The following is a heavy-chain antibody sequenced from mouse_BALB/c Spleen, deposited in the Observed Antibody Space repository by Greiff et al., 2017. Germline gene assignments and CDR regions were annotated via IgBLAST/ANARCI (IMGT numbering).Heavy chain of an antibody. V-gene: IGHV2-2*02. J-gene: IGHJ1*01. CDR1: GFSLTSYG. Sequence: VKLVESGPGLVQPSQSLSITCTVSGFSLTSYGVHWVRQSPGKGLEWLGVIWSGGSTDYNAAFISRLSISKDNSKSQVFFKMNSLQANDTAIYYCASGRGRNWYFDVWGAGTTVTVSS. CDR2: IWSGGST. CDR3: ASGRGRNWYFDV.